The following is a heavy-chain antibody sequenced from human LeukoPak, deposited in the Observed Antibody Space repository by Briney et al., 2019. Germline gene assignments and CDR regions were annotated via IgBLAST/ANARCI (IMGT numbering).Heavy chain of an antibody. CDR1: GFTFSTCG. D-gene: IGHD6-13*01. V-gene: IGHV3-23*01. CDR3: AKLGPIYSASPGNYFDY. Sequence: GGSLRLSCTASGFTFSTCGMTWVRQAPGKGLEWVSSISGNDDGTYYADSVKGRFTISRDNSKNTLYLQMNSLRAEDTAIYYCAKLGPIYSASPGNYFDYWGQGTLVTVSS. J-gene: IGHJ4*02. CDR2: ISGNDDGT.